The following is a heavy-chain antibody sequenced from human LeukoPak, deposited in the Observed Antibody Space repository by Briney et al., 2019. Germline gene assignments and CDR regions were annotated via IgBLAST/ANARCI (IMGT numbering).Heavy chain of an antibody. V-gene: IGHV3-43*02. D-gene: IGHD5-12*01. CDR1: GFTFKDYA. J-gene: IGHJ5*01. CDR3: AKDSATITGSYSYNWFDF. CDR2: ISGNGGST. Sequence: GRSLRLSSTLSGFTFKDYAMDWVRQGPGEGLQWVSVISGNGGSTFYADSVSGRFTISRANSKNSLYLQMSGLRTEDTAIYYCAKDSATITGSYSYNWFDFWGQGNLVTVSS.